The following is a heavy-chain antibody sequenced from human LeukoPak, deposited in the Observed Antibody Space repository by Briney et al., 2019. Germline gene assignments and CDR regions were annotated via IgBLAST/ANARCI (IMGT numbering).Heavy chain of an antibody. CDR3: ARPSHFYGALDY. V-gene: IGHV5-51*01. D-gene: IGHD4-17*01. Sequence: GESLQISCQGSGYSFTNFWIGWVRQMPGKGLEWMGIIYPGDSDTRYSPSFQGQVTISADKSITTAYLQWSSLKASDTAMYYCARPSHFYGALDYWGQGTLVTVSS. J-gene: IGHJ4*02. CDR2: IYPGDSDT. CDR1: GYSFTNFW.